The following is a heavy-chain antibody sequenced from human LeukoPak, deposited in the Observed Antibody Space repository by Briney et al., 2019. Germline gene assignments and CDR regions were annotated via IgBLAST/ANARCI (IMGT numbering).Heavy chain of an antibody. V-gene: IGHV4-39*01. J-gene: IGHJ4*02. CDR2: IYYSGST. Sequence: SETLSLTCTVSGGSISGSSYYWGWIRQSPVKGLEWIGSIYYSGSTYHNPSLKSRVTISVDTSKNQFSLKLSSVTAADTAVYYCARWSQWLAYFDYWGQGTLVTVSS. CDR3: ARWSQWLAYFDY. D-gene: IGHD6-19*01. CDR1: GGSISGSSYY.